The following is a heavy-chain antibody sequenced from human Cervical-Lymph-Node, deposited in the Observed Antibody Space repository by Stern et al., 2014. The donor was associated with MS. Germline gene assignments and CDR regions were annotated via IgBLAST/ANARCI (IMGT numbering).Heavy chain of an antibody. CDR3: ARQWLDFYYAMDV. D-gene: IGHD6-19*01. CDR1: GYTFTGYA. CDR2: ISANNGDT. J-gene: IGHJ6*02. V-gene: IGHV1-18*01. Sequence: QLVQSGPEVKKPGASVKVSCTASGYTFTGYAISWVRQAPGHGLEWMGWISANNGDTNYAQKFQDRVTMTTDTFTSTAYMELSSLRSDDTAVYYCARQWLDFYYAMDVWGPGTTVIVS.